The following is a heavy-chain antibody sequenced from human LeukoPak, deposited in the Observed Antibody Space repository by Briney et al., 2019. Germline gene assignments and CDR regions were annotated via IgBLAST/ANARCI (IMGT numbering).Heavy chain of an antibody. CDR2: ISGSGGST. J-gene: IGHJ4*02. D-gene: IGHD6-13*01. CDR1: GFTFSSYA. Sequence: PGGSLRLSCAASGFTFSSYAMSWVRQAPGKGLEWVSAISGSGGSTYYADSVKGRFTISRDNSRNTLYLQMNNLRAEDTAVYYCAKGGSSSPRSTFDYWGQGTLLTVPS. CDR3: AKGGSSSPRSTFDY. V-gene: IGHV3-23*01.